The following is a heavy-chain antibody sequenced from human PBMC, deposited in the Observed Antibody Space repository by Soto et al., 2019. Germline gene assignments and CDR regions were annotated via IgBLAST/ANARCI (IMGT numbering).Heavy chain of an antibody. D-gene: IGHD2-8*01. Sequence: GASVKVSCKASGGTFSSYAISWVRQAPGQGLEWMGGIIPIFGTANYAQKFQGRVTITADESTSTAYMELSSLRSEDTAVYYCARDGTVYASICYYYYGMDVWGQGTTVTVSS. CDR1: GGTFSSYA. CDR3: ARDGTVYASICYYYYGMDV. V-gene: IGHV1-69*13. CDR2: IIPIFGTA. J-gene: IGHJ6*02.